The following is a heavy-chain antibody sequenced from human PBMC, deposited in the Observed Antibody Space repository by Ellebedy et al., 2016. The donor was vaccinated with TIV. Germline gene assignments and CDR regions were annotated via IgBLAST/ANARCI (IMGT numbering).Heavy chain of an antibody. J-gene: IGHJ4*02. CDR3: AKSPGPRGYSYGLDY. D-gene: IGHD5-18*01. V-gene: IGHV3-23*01. CDR1: GFTFSSYA. CDR2: ISGSGGST. Sequence: GGSLRLSXAASGFTFSSYAMSWVRQAPGKGLEWVSAISGSGGSTYYADSVKGRFTISRDNSKNTLYLQMNSLRAEDTAVYYCAKSPGPRGYSYGLDYWGQGTLVTVSS.